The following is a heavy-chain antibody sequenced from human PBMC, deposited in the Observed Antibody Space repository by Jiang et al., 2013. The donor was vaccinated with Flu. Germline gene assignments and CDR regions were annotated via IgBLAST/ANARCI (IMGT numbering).Heavy chain of an antibody. D-gene: IGHD3-10*01. CDR2: SGSGGST. V-gene: IGHV3-23*01. J-gene: IGHJ6*02. CDR3: AKELQVRLRYGMDV. Sequence: SGSGGSTYYADSVKGRFTISRDNSKNTLYLQMNSLTAEDTAVYYCAKELQVRLRYGMDVWGQGTTVTVS.